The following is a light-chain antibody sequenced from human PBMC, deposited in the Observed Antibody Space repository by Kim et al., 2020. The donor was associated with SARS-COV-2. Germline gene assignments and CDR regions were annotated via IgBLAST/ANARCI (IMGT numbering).Light chain of an antibody. CDR1: QGVSNS. CDR3: QQRGS. V-gene: IGKV3-11*01. Sequence: GTLSWPPGDRATPSCRASQGVSNSLAWYQQKPGQAPRLLIYEASKRAAGIPARFSGSGSGTDFTLTISRLEPGDSAVYFCQQRGSFGQGTRLEIK. J-gene: IGKJ5*01. CDR2: EAS.